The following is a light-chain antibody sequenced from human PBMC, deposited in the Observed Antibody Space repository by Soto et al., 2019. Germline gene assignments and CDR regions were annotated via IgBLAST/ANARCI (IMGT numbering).Light chain of an antibody. CDR3: RQAYNFPQT. Sequence: IQMTQSPSSLSASIGDKVTITCRASQDIRNDLSWYQQKPGKAPKLLIYAASILQGGVPSRFSGSGSGTDFTPPVSSLQPGDFAPYSCRQAYNFPQTYGQGTKVEI. CDR1: QDIRND. V-gene: IGKV1-6*01. CDR2: AAS. J-gene: IGKJ1*01.